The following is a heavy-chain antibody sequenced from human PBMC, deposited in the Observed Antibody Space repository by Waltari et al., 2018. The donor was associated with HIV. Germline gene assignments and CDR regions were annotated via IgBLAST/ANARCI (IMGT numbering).Heavy chain of an antibody. CDR2: IRSRGNRYAT. J-gene: IGHJ4*02. D-gene: IGHD3-16*01. Sequence: EVQLVASGGGLVQPGGSLRVSCAASGFPFSASAIHWVRQASGKGLEWVGRIRSRGNRYATAYGASVKGRFTVSRDDSKNTAYLQMNNLKTEDTAVYYCTRALAYWGQGTLVTVSP. CDR1: GFPFSASA. V-gene: IGHV3-73*02. CDR3: TRALAY.